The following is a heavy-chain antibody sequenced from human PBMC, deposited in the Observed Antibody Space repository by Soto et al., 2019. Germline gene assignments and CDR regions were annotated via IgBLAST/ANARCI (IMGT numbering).Heavy chain of an antibody. V-gene: IGHV3-9*01. J-gene: IGHJ4*02. Sequence: GGSLRLSCAASGFTFDDYAMHWVRQAPGKGLEWVSGISWNSGSIGYADSVKGRFTISRDNAKNSLYLQMNSLRAEDTALYYCAKDLIFGQQLVLGTNFDYWGQGTLVTVSS. D-gene: IGHD6-13*01. CDR2: ISWNSGSI. CDR3: AKDLIFGQQLVLGTNFDY. CDR1: GFTFDDYA.